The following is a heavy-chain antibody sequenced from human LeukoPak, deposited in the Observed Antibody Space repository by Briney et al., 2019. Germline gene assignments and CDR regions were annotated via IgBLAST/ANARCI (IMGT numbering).Heavy chain of an antibody. V-gene: IGHV3-23*01. J-gene: IGHJ4*02. Sequence: GGSLRLSCVVSGFTFSTYAMSWVRQAPGKGLEWVAFISGSGRNTYYADSVKGRFTISRDNFRNTLSLQMNSLRPDDTAIYYCAKDEGEVLSTSFDFGHWGQGTLVAVSS. CDR3: AKDEGEVLSTSFDFGH. D-gene: IGHD3-10*01. CDR2: ISGSGRNT. CDR1: GFTFSTYA.